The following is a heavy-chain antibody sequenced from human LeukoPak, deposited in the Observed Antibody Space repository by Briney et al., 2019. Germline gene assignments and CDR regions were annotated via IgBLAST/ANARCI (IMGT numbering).Heavy chain of an antibody. CDR2: IIPNLGTT. CDR3: ATTNDGGGYQWGDFFDF. V-gene: IGHV1-69*04. Sequence: SVKVSCKASGGTSNSHAISWVRQAPGQGLEWMGRIIPNLGTTNRAQNFQDGVTLTADKSTNTAYMELTSLTSDDTAVYYCATTNDGGGYQWGDFFDFWGQGTLVIVSS. D-gene: IGHD3-22*01. CDR1: GGTSNSHA. J-gene: IGHJ4*02.